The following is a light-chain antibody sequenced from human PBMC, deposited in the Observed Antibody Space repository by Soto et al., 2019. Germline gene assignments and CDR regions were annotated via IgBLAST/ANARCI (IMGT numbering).Light chain of an antibody. CDR3: QQSYSIPNP. CDR2: SAS. V-gene: IGKV1-39*01. Sequence: DIQVTQSPSSLSASVGDRVEITCRASQSITTYLNWYQQKPGKAPHLVVKSASTLQDVVPSRFSGSGSGTEFALTISSLQPEDLGTYYCQQSYSIPNPFGQGTKLEIK. J-gene: IGKJ2*01. CDR1: QSITTY.